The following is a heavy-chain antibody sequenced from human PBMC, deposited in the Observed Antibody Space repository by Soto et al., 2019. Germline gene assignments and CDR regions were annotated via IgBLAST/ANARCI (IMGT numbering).Heavy chain of an antibody. D-gene: IGHD1-1*01. V-gene: IGHV3-30-3*01. CDR1: GFTFSSFA. Sequence: QVQLVESGGGVVQPGRSLRLSCAASGFTFSSFAMNWVRQAPGKGLEWVAVISYDGSNKKFADSVKGRFTISRDNARNTLYLQMSNLRLEDTAVYYCARDPTTRFYFDYWGQGTLFTVSS. CDR3: ARDPTTRFYFDY. CDR2: ISYDGSNK. J-gene: IGHJ4*02.